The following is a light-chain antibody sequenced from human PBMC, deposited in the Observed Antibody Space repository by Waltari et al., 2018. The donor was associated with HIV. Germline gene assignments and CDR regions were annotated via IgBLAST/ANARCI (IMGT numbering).Light chain of an antibody. V-gene: IGKV1-8*01. J-gene: IGKJ3*01. CDR3: QQYYSHPFT. CDR1: QDSGTY. CDR2: GAS. Sequence: AIRMTQSPSSFFAATGDRVTITCRASQDSGTYLAWYQLKPGQAPKLLIDGASSLQSGVPSRFSGGGSEHDFSLTISCLQPEDFVTYCCQQYYSHPFTFGPGTKVEIK.